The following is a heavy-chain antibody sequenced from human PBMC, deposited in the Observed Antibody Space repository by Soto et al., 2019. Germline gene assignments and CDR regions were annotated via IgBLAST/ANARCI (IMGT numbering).Heavy chain of an antibody. CDR1: GYTFSSYH. CDR3: VRDLPPVDY. CDR2: ISAYNGNT. J-gene: IGHJ4*02. V-gene: IGHV1-18*01. Sequence: QIQLVQSGAEVKKPGASVKVSCKASGYTFSSYHITWVRQAPGEGLEWMGWISAYNGNTNYAQNLQGRVTMTTDPSTSTAYMELRSLRSDGAAVDCCVRDLPPVDYWGQGTLVTVSS.